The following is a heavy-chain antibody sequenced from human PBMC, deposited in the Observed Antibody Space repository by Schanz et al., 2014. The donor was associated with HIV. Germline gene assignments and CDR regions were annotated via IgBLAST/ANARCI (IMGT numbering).Heavy chain of an antibody. J-gene: IGHJ5*02. D-gene: IGHD6-19*01. CDR2: ISWNSGSR. Sequence: EVQLLDSGGGFVQPGGSLRLSCAASGFTFDDYDMHWVRQVPGKGLEWVSSISWNSGSRGYADSVKGRFTISRDNDNDSLYLQMNSLRVEDTALYYCVKDSGTLVSGARWFDPWGQGTQVTVSP. CDR3: VKDSGTLVSGARWFDP. CDR1: GFTFDDYD. V-gene: IGHV3-9*01.